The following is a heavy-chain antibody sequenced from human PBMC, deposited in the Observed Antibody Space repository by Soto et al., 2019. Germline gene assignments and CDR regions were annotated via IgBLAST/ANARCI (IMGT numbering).Heavy chain of an antibody. D-gene: IGHD2-15*01. CDR3: ARVPSSSGRAHFDY. CDR1: GFTFGSYA. V-gene: IGHV3-30-3*01. Sequence: QVQLVESGGGVVQPGRSLRPSCEASGFTFGSYAMPWFGQAPGKGLEWVAVISYDGSNKYYADSVKGRFTISRDNSKNTLYLQMNSLRAEDTAVYYCARVPSSSGRAHFDYWGQGTLVTVSS. CDR2: ISYDGSNK. J-gene: IGHJ4*02.